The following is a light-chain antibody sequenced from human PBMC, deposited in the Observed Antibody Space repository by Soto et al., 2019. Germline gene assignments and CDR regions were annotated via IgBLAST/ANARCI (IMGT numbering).Light chain of an antibody. V-gene: IGKV3-20*01. J-gene: IGKJ4*01. CDR1: QSISSGF. Sequence: EVVLTQSPGTLSLSPGERATLSCRASQSISSGFLAWYQQKPGQAPRLLIYGASSRATGIPDRFSGSGSGTDFTLTISRLEPEDCAVYYCQLLTFGGGTKVEIK. CDR3: QLLT. CDR2: GAS.